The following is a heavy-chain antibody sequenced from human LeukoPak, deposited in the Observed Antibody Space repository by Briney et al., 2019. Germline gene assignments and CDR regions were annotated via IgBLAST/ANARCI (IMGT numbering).Heavy chain of an antibody. J-gene: IGHJ4*02. CDR2: INPNSGGT. D-gene: IGHD2-15*01. CDR3: ARGLGYCSGGSCFTLDY. CDR1: GYTFTGYY. Sequence: GASVKVSCKASGYTFTGYYMHWVRQAPGQGPEWMGWINPNSGGTNYAQKFQGRVTMTRDTSISTAYMELSRLRSDDTAVYYCARGLGYCSGGSCFTLDYWGQGTLVTVSS. V-gene: IGHV1-2*02.